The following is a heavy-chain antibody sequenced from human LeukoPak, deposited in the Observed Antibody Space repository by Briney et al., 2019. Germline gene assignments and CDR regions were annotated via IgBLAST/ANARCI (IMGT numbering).Heavy chain of an antibody. CDR3: ARGGSSSSPHHAFDI. D-gene: IGHD6-6*01. CDR1: GFTFSSYA. J-gene: IGHJ3*02. V-gene: IGHV3-64*01. CDR2: ISSNGGST. Sequence: GGSLRLSCAASGFTFSSYAMHWVRQAPGKGLEYVSAISSNGGSTYYANSVKGRFTISRDNSKNTLYLQMGSLRAEDMAVYYCARGGSSSSPHHAFDIWGQGTMVTVSS.